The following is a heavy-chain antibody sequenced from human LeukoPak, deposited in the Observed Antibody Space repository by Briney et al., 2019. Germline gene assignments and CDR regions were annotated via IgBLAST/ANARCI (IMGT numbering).Heavy chain of an antibody. J-gene: IGHJ4*02. CDR3: ARERYNWNDLDYFDY. D-gene: IGHD1-20*01. CDR1: GFTFSSYS. Sequence: GGSLRLSCAASGFTFSSYSMNWVRQAPGKGLEWVSYISSSSSTIYYADSVKGRFTISRDNAKNSLYLQMNSLRAEDTAVYYCARERYNWNDLDYFDYWGQGTLVTVSS. CDR2: ISSSSSTI. V-gene: IGHV3-48*01.